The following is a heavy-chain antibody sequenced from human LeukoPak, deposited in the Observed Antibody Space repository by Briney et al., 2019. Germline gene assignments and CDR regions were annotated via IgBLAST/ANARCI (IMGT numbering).Heavy chain of an antibody. CDR3: ARVGPGFWFDY. J-gene: IGHJ4*02. D-gene: IGHD3-3*01. CDR2: IYYSGST. CDR1: GGSISSGDYY. V-gene: IGHV4-30-4*01. Sequence: NTSQTLSLTCTVSGGSISSGDYYWGWIRQPPGKGLEWIGNIYYSGSTYYNPSLKSRVTISVDTSKNQFSLKLSSVTAADTAVYYCARVGPGFWFDYWGQGTLVTVSS.